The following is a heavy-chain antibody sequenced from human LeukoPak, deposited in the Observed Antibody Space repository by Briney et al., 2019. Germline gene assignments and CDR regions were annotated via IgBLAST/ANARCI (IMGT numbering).Heavy chain of an antibody. D-gene: IGHD5-24*01. CDR2: ISSSGSTI. CDR1: GFTFSDYY. CDR3: AKDLGDGYNYSFDN. J-gene: IGHJ4*02. Sequence: TGGSLRLSCAASGFTFSDYYMSWIRQAPGKGLEWVSYISSSGSTIYYADSVKGRFTISRDNAENTLYLQLNSLRVEDTAVYYCAKDLGDGYNYSFDNWGQGTLVIVSS. V-gene: IGHV3-11*04.